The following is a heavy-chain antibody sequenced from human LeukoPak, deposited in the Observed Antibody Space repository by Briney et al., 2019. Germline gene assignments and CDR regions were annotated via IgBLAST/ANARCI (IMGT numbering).Heavy chain of an antibody. V-gene: IGHV3-23*01. CDR1: GFTFSNYA. CDR2: ISGSDGIT. Sequence: GGSLRLSCAASGFTFSNYAMSWVRQAPGKGLEWVSAISGSDGITYYADSVKGRFTISRDNSKNTLYLQMNSLRAEDTAVYYCAKFHTAMVQGLFDYWGQGTLVTVSS. CDR3: AKFHTAMVQGLFDY. D-gene: IGHD5-18*01. J-gene: IGHJ4*02.